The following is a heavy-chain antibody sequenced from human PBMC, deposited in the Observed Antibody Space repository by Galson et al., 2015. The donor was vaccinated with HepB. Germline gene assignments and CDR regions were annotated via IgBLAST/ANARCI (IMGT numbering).Heavy chain of an antibody. J-gene: IGHJ4*02. V-gene: IGHV3-15*01. Sequence: SLRLSCAASGFTFSNAWMSWVRQAPGKGLEWVGRIKSKTDGGTTDYAAPVKGRFTISRDDSENTLYLQMNSLKTEDTAVYYCTTQGPYYYGSGSYYNVIDYWGQGTLVTVSS. CDR1: GFTFSNAW. D-gene: IGHD3-10*01. CDR3: TTQGPYYYGSGSYYNVIDY. CDR2: IKSKTDGGTT.